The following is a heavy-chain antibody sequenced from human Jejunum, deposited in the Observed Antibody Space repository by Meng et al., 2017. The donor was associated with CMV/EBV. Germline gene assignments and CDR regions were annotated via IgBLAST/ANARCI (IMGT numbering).Heavy chain of an antibody. CDR1: GYTFFRYG. CDR2: ISGYNGNT. Sequence: GYTFFRYGINWVRQAPGQGLEWMGWISGYNGNTNYAQKFQDRLTMTTDTSTSTAYMDLRSLRSDDTAVYYCTRGAGNSWYRSPFDYWGQGTLVTVSS. V-gene: IGHV1-18*01. J-gene: IGHJ4*02. CDR3: TRGAGNSWYRSPFDY. D-gene: IGHD6-13*01.